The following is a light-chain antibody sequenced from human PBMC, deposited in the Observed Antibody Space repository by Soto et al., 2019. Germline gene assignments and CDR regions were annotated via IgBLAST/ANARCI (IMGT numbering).Light chain of an antibody. Sequence: EIVLTQSPGTLSLSPGEGATLSCRASQTISRSLLAWYQQKPGQAPRLLISGASSRATGIPDRFSGSGSGTDFTITISRLEPEDFAVYYCQQYSDAPLTFGGGTKVEIK. J-gene: IGKJ4*01. V-gene: IGKV3-20*01. CDR3: QQYSDAPLT. CDR2: GAS. CDR1: QTISRSL.